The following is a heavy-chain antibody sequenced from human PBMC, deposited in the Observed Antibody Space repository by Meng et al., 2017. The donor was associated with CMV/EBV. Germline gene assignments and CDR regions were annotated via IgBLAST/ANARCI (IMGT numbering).Heavy chain of an antibody. J-gene: IGHJ3*02. D-gene: IGHD3-22*01. Sequence: LRLSCTVSGGSISSGDYYWSWIRQPPGKGLEGIGYIYYSGSTYYNPSLKSRVTISVDTSKNQFSLKLSSVTAADTAVYYCARGGGSSGYLDAFDIWGQGTMVTVSS. CDR1: GGSISSGDYY. CDR3: ARGGGSSGYLDAFDI. CDR2: IYYSGST. V-gene: IGHV4-30-4*08.